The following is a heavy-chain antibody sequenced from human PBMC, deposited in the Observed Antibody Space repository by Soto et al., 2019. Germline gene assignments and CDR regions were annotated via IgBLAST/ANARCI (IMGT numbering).Heavy chain of an antibody. CDR2: IYWDDDK. J-gene: IGHJ3*02. CDR3: AHSLWFGESDAFDI. Sequence: QITLKESGPTLVKPTQTLTLTCTFSGFSLSTSGVGVGWIRQPPGKALEWLALIYWDDDKRYSPSLKSRLTIPKDTSKNQVVLTMTHMDPVDTATYYCAHSLWFGESDAFDIWGQGTMVTVSS. D-gene: IGHD3-10*01. V-gene: IGHV2-5*02. CDR1: GFSLSTSGVG.